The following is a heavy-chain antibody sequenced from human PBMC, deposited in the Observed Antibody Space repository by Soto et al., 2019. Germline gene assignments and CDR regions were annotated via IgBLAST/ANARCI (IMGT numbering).Heavy chain of an antibody. V-gene: IGHV3-33*01. J-gene: IGHJ6*02. CDR2: IWYDGSNK. Sequence: QVQLVKSGGGVVQPGRSLRLSCAASGFTFSSYGMHWVRQAPGKGLEWVAVIWYDGSNKYYADSVKGRFTISRDNSKNTLYLQMNSLRAEDTAVYYCARDGSSNHYYYYGMDVWGQGTTVTVSS. CDR3: ARDGSSNHYYYYGMDV. CDR1: GFTFSSYG. D-gene: IGHD6-13*01.